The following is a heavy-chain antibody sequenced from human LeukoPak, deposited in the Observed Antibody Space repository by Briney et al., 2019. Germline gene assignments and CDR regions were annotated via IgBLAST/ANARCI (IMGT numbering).Heavy chain of an antibody. J-gene: IGHJ4*02. CDR3: ATYHYGAGTSLGW. CDR1: GFSFSSDV. CDR2: ILADGGNK. V-gene: IGHV3-30*02. Sequence: GGSLRLSCAGSGFSFSSDVMHWGRETPGKGREGMSFILADGGNKYYADSVKGRFTISRDNSKSSLSLQMNRLRAEDTGAYYCATYHYGAGTSLGWWGQGRLVTASS. D-gene: IGHD3-10*01.